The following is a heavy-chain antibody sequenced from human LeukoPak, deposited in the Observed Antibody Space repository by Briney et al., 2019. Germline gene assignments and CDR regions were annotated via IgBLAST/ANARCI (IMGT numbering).Heavy chain of an antibody. J-gene: IGHJ6*02. CDR2: INPNSGGT. CDR3: ARERELYYYYGMDV. V-gene: IGHV1-2*06. Sequence: ASVKVSCKASGYTFTGYYMHWVRQAPGQGLEWMGRINPNSGGTNYAQKFQGRVTMTRDTSISTAYMELSRLRSDDTAVYYCARERELYYYYGMDVWGQGTTVTVSS. D-gene: IGHD3-10*01. CDR1: GYTFTGYY.